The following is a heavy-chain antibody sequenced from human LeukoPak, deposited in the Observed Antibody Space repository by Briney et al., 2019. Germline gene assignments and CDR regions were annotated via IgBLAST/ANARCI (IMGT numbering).Heavy chain of an antibody. D-gene: IGHD6-13*01. CDR3: ARDQEQQPYDY. CDR2: INPSGGST. Sequence: ASVKVSCKASGYTFTSYYMHWVRQAPGQGLEWMGIINPSGGSTSYAQKFQGRVTMTRDTSTSTVYMELSSLRSEDMAVYYCARDQEQQPYDYWGQGTLVTVSS. J-gene: IGHJ4*02. CDR1: GYTFTSYY. V-gene: IGHV1-46*01.